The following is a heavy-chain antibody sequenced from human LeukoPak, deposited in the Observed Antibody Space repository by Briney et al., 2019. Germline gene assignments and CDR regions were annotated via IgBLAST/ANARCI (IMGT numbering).Heavy chain of an antibody. Sequence: SETLSLTCTVSGGSISSSSYYWGWIRQPPGKGLEWIGSIYYSGSTYYNPSLKSRVTISVDTSKNQFSLKLSSVTAADTAVYYCARETIMVRGERWWFDPWGQGTLVTVSS. V-gene: IGHV4-39*01. D-gene: IGHD3-10*01. CDR3: ARETIMVRGERWWFDP. J-gene: IGHJ5*02. CDR1: GGSISSSSYY. CDR2: IYYSGST.